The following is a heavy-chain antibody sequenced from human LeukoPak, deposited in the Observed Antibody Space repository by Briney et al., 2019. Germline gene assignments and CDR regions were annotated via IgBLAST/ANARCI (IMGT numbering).Heavy chain of an antibody. CDR3: AKGLLYSSSLPY. Sequence: ASVKVSCKASGYTLTSYDINWVPQATAQGLEWMGWMNPNSGNTGYAQKFQGRVTITRNTSISTAYMELSSLRSEDTAVYYCAKGLLYSSSLPYCGQGALVTVSS. D-gene: IGHD6-6*01. V-gene: IGHV1-8*03. CDR1: GYTLTSYD. CDR2: MNPNSGNT. J-gene: IGHJ4*02.